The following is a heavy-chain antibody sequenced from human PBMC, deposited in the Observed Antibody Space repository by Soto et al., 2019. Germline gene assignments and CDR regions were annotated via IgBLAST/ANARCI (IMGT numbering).Heavy chain of an antibody. Sequence: QVRLVESGGGVVQPGRSLRLSCAASGFDFSDHGMHWVRQAPGEGLEWVTVISYDGTAKYYKESVKGRFTTSRDNSKKTLYLQIDSLRVEDTAVYYCAKDEGRFFRNYFNYGIDVWGLGTTVTVSS. CDR2: ISYDGTAK. D-gene: IGHD3-3*01. J-gene: IGHJ6*02. CDR3: AKDEGRFFRNYFNYGIDV. V-gene: IGHV3-33*03. CDR1: GFDFSDHG.